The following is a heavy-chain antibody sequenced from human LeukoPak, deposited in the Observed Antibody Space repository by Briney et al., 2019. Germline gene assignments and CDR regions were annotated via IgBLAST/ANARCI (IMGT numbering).Heavy chain of an antibody. CDR1: GRSISSYY. CDR2: IYYSGST. J-gene: IGHJ5*02. Sequence: PSETLSLTCTVSGRSISSYYWSWLRQPPGKGLEWIGYIYYSGSTNYNPSLKSRVTISVDTSKNQFSLKLSSVTAADTAVYYCARDRLEPGLDPWGQGTLVTVSS. V-gene: IGHV4-59*01. CDR3: ARDRLEPGLDP.